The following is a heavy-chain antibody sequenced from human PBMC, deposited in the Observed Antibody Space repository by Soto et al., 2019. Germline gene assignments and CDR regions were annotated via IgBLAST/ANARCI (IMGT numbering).Heavy chain of an antibody. CDR2: ISSSSSYI. Sequence: PGGSLALSSAASGFTFRSYSMNLVRQAPGKGLEWVSSISSSSSYIYYADSVKGRFTISRDNAKNSLYLQMNSLRAEDTAVYYCASHPRDSSGYWYYFDYWGQGTLVTVSS. CDR1: GFTFRSYS. CDR3: ASHPRDSSGYWYYFDY. J-gene: IGHJ4*02. D-gene: IGHD3-22*01. V-gene: IGHV3-21*01.